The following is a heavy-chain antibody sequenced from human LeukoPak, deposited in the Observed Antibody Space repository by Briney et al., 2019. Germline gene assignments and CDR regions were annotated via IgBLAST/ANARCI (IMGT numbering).Heavy chain of an antibody. CDR2: IHPEGNEK. CDR3: ARGDAFSGDH. CDR1: GFGFTNFW. J-gene: IGHJ4*02. Sequence: PGGSLRLSCAVSGFGFTNFWMSWVRQAPGRGLEWVANIHPEGNEKYHVESVKGRFTISRDNTKNSLFLQMNGLRVEDTAVYYCARGDAFSGDHWGQGTLVTVSS. V-gene: IGHV3-7*04.